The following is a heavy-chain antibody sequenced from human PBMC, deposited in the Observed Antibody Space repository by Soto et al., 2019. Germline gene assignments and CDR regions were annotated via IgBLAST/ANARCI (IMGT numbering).Heavy chain of an antibody. D-gene: IGHD3-10*01. CDR3: ARTSPRGSGTWFDP. J-gene: IGHJ5*02. CDR2: IYHRGSS. CDR1: GGSISSDDYY. Sequence: QVQLQESGPGLVKPSQTLSLTCNVSGGSISSDDYYWSWIRQPPGKGLEWIGYIYHRGSSYYNPSLKSRVTISIDTSKNQLSLKLSSVTAADTAVYYCARTSPRGSGTWFDPWGQGTLVTVSS. V-gene: IGHV4-30-4*01.